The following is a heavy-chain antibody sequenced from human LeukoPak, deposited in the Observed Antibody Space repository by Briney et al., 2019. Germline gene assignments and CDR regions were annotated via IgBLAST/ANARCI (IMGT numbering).Heavy chain of an antibody. J-gene: IGHJ5*02. CDR3: ARGGRQQLVRDWFDP. V-gene: IGHV1-46*01. CDR1: GYTLTSYY. D-gene: IGHD6-13*01. CDR2: INPSGGST. Sequence: ASVKVSCKASGYTLTSYYMHWVRQAPGQGLEWMGIINPSGGSTSYAQKFQGRVTTTRDTSTSTVYMELSSLRSEDTAVYYCARGGRQQLVRDWFDPWGQGTLVTVSS.